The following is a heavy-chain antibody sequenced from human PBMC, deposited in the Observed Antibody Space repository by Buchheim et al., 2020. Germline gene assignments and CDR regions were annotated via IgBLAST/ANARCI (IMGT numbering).Heavy chain of an antibody. J-gene: IGHJ6*02. CDR3: ARFGFRYDFWSGQNYYYYGMDV. CDR2: IWYVGSNK. CDR1: GFTFSSYG. V-gene: IGHV3-33*01. D-gene: IGHD3-3*01. Sequence: QVQLVESGGGVVQPGRSLRLSCAASGFTFSSYGMHWVRQAPGKGLEWVAVIWYVGSNKYYADSVKGRFTISRDNSKNTLYLQMNSLGAEDTAVYYCARFGFRYDFWSGQNYYYYGMDVWGQGTT.